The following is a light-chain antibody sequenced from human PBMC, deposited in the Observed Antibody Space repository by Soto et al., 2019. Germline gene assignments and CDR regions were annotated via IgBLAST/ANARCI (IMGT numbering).Light chain of an antibody. V-gene: IGKV3-20*01. CDR1: EIVMSNY. J-gene: IGKJ1*01. Sequence: EIVLTQSPGTLSLSPGERATLSCRASEIVMSNYLAWYQQKPGQAPSLLIYGASARATGIPDRFAGSGSGTDFTLTISGLEAEDFAVYYCQQYGTSPLTFGQGTKVEIK. CDR3: QQYGTSPLT. CDR2: GAS.